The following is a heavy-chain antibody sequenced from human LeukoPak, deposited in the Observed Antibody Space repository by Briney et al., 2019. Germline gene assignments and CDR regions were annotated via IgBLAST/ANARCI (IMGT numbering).Heavy chain of an antibody. CDR2: IKQDGSEK. J-gene: IGHJ4*02. D-gene: IGHD2-2*01. CDR3: ARPSIVVVPAAIGVDY. Sequence: GGSLRLSCAASGFTFSSYWMHWVRQAPGKGLEWVANIKQDGSEKYYVDSVKGRFTISRDNAKNSLYLQMNSLRAEDTAVYYCARPSIVVVPAAIGVDYWGQGTLVTVSS. V-gene: IGHV3-7*01. CDR1: GFTFSSYW.